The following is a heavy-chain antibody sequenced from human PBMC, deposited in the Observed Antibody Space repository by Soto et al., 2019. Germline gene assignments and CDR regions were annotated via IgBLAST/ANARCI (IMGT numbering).Heavy chain of an antibody. V-gene: IGHV3-23*01. J-gene: IGHJ4*02. D-gene: IGHD3-22*01. CDR3: AKSPGMYYYDSSGYYHYDY. CDR1: GFSFSSYA. CDR2: ISGSGVST. Sequence: GGSLRLSCAASGFSFSSYAMSWVRQAPGKGLEWVSAISGSGVSTYYADSVKGRFTISRDNSKNTLYLQMNSLRAEDTAVYYCAKSPGMYYYDSSGYYHYDYWGQGTLVTVSS.